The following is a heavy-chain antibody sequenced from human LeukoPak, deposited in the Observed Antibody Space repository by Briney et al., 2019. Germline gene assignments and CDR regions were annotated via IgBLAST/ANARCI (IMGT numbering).Heavy chain of an antibody. CDR2: INPSGGST. D-gene: IGHD3-3*01. J-gene: IGHJ4*02. V-gene: IGHV1-46*01. Sequence: GASVKVSCKASGYTFTSYYMHWVRQAPGQGLEWMGIINPSGGSTSYAQKFQGRVTMTRDTSTSTVYMELSSLRPEDTAVYYCARHGAEGVDFDYWGQGTLVTVSS. CDR1: GYTFTSYY. CDR3: ARHGAEGVDFDY.